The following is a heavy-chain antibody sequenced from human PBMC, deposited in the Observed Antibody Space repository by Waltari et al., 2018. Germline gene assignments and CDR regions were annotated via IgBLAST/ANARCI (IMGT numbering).Heavy chain of an antibody. D-gene: IGHD3-16*02. CDR3: ARGYYDYVWGSYLPTPYFDY. CDR2: IWYDGRNK. Sequence: QVQLVESGGGVVQPGRSLRLSCAASGFTFSSYGMHWVRQAPGTGLEWVAVIWYDGRNKYDADSVKGRLTISRDNSKNTLYLQMNSLRAEDTAVYYCARGYYDYVWGSYLPTPYFDYWGQGTLVTVSS. J-gene: IGHJ4*02. V-gene: IGHV3-33*01. CDR1: GFTFSSYG.